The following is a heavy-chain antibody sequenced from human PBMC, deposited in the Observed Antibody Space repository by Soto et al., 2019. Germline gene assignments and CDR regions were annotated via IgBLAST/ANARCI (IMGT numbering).Heavy chain of an antibody. Sequence: SETLSLTFTVSGGSISGDYYWNWIRQAPGNGLEWIGYIYHTGSTYHNPSLKSRCSISVDTSNNQFSLKLSSVTAADTAVYFCARDPYDITGNRIDXWGQGIPVTVSX. V-gene: IGHV4-30-4*01. D-gene: IGHD3-22*01. J-gene: IGHJ5*01. CDR3: ARDPYDITGNRIDX. CDR2: IYHTGST. CDR1: GGSISGDYY.